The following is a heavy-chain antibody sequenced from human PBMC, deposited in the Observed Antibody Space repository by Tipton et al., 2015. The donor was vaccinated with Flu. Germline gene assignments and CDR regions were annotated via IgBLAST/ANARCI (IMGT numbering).Heavy chain of an antibody. CDR1: GGSISSYC. D-gene: IGHD3-9*01. Sequence: TLSLTCTVSGGSISSYCWSWIRQPAGKGLEWIGRIYTSGSINYNPSLKSRVTMSVDTSKNQFSLKLSSVTAADTAVYYCARDANYDILTGYHGMDVWGQGTTVTVSS. CDR3: ARDANYDILTGYHGMDV. J-gene: IGHJ6*02. V-gene: IGHV4-4*07. CDR2: IYTSGSI.